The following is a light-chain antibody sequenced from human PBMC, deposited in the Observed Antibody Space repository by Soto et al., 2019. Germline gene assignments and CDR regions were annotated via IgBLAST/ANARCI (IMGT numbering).Light chain of an antibody. V-gene: IGKV1-17*01. J-gene: IGKJ1*01. CDR3: LQHNSYPRT. CDR1: QGIRND. Sequence: IQMTQSPSSLSASVGDRVTITCRASQGIRNDVGWYQQKPGKAPKRLIYLTYSLQTGVPSRFSGSGSGTDFSLTISSLQPEDSATYFCLQHNSYPRTFGQGTKVDIK. CDR2: LTY.